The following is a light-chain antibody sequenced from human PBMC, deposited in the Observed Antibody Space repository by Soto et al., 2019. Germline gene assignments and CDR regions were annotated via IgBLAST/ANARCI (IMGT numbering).Light chain of an antibody. CDR3: QQYNNWPLT. CDR1: QSVSNN. J-gene: IGKJ5*01. CDR2: GAS. V-gene: IGKV3-15*01. Sequence: IVLTPSPGTLSLSAGERAALSCSTSQSVSNNYLAWYQQKPGQAPRLLIYGASTRATGIPARFSGSGSGTESTLTISSLQSEDFAVYYCQQYNNWPLTFGQGTRLEIK.